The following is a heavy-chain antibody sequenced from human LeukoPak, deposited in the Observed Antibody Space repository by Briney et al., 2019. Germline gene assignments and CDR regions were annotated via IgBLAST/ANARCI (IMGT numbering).Heavy chain of an antibody. CDR3: ARDASPYDSINWLDP. V-gene: IGHV3-21*01. D-gene: IGHD3-3*01. CDR2: ISGTSSYR. J-gene: IGHJ5*02. CDR1: GFTFSRYT. Sequence: GSLRLSCAASGFTFSRYTMNWVRQVPGKGLEWVSSISGTSSYRYYAESVKGRFSISRDDATNSVYLQMNSLRVEDTAVYYCARDASPYDSINWLDPWGQGTLVTVSS.